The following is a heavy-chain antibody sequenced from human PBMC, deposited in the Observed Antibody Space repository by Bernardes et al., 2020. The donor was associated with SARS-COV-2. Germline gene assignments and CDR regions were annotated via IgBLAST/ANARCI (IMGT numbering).Heavy chain of an antibody. CDR2: ISSSGSTL. Sequence: GGSLRLSCAASGFAFRYYEMNWVRQAPGKGLEWVSYISSSGSTLYYADSVKGRFTISRDNAKNSLYLQMYSLRAEDTAVYYCARVGCSSTSCSVFDYWGQGTLVTVSS. CDR1: GFAFRYYE. D-gene: IGHD2-2*01. V-gene: IGHV3-48*03. J-gene: IGHJ4*02. CDR3: ARVGCSSTSCSVFDY.